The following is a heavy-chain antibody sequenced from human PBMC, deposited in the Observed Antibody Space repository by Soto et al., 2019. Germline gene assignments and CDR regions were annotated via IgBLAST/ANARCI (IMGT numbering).Heavy chain of an antibody. Sequence: QVQLVQSGAEVKKPGSSVRVSCQASGGTFTTYAFNWVRQAPGQALEWMGGIIPMYNKPNYAPNFLGRVTISADPSTSTAYIELTNLRSEDTAVYFCARGYSGGYYYAMDVWCQGTTVTVSS. D-gene: IGHD4-4*01. V-gene: IGHV1-69*01. CDR2: IIPMYNKP. J-gene: IGHJ6*02. CDR3: ARGYSGGYYYAMDV. CDR1: GGTFTTYA.